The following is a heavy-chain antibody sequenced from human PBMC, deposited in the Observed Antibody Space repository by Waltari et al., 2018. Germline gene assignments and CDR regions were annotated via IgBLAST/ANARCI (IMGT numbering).Heavy chain of an antibody. Sequence: EVQLVESGGGLVKPGGSLRLSCAASGFTFSSYSMNWVRQAPGKGLGRVSAIMCSRSSINYAASVKCRCTISRDNAKNSLYLQMNSLRAEDTAVYYCANGRVSSDTLFDYWGQGTLVTVSS. V-gene: IGHV3-21*04. CDR1: GFTFSSYS. J-gene: IGHJ4*02. CDR3: ANGRVSSDTLFDY. CDR2: IMCSRSSI. D-gene: IGHD1-1*01.